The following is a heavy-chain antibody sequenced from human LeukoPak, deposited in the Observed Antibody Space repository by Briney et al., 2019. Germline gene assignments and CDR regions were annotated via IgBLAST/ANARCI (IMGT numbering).Heavy chain of an antibody. D-gene: IGHD3-16*02. V-gene: IGHV3-48*01. CDR1: GFTFSSYN. CDR3: ARDSYDYVWGSYRLHYYYYMDV. Sequence: GGSLRLSCAASGFTFSSYNMNWVRQAPGKGLEWVSYISSSSSTIYYADSVKGRFTISRDNAKNSLYLQMNSLRAEDTAVYYCARDSYDYVWGSYRLHYYYYMDVWGKGTTVTVSS. J-gene: IGHJ6*03. CDR2: ISSSSSTI.